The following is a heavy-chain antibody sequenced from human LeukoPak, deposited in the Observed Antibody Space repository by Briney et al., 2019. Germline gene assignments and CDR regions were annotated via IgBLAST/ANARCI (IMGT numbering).Heavy chain of an antibody. CDR2: IYYSGST. V-gene: IGHV4-31*03. Sequence: SQTLSLTCTVSGGSISSGGYYWSWIRQHPGKGLEWIGYIYYSGSTYYNPSLKSRVTISVDTSKNQFSLKLSSVTAADTAVYYCARTNTVTTWWFDPRGQGTLVTVSS. CDR1: GGSISSGGYY. D-gene: IGHD4-11*01. CDR3: ARTNTVTTWWFDP. J-gene: IGHJ5*02.